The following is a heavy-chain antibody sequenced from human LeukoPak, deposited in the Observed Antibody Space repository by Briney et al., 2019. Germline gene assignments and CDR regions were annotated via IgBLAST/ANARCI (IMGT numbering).Heavy chain of an antibody. CDR3: AREILAGTTNFDY. D-gene: IGHD6-19*01. CDR1: GYTFTGFC. CDR2: INPNSGGT. Sequence: ASVKVSCKASGYTFTGFCIHWVRQAPGQGLEWMGWINPNSGGTIYAQKFQGRVTMTRDTSISAAYMELSGLRADDTAMYYCAREILAGTTNFDYWGQGTLVTVSS. J-gene: IGHJ4*02. V-gene: IGHV1-2*02.